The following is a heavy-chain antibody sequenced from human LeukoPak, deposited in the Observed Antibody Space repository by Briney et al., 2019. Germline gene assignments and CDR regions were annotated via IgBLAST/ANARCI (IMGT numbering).Heavy chain of an antibody. V-gene: IGHV1-46*01. CDR3: ARDNSVGDNAWWFDP. CDR1: GYTFTSYY. D-gene: IGHD1-26*01. Sequence: ASVKASCKPSGYTFTSYYMHWVRQATAQGLDWMGLINPTGGSTGYAQKFQGRVTMTRDMSTSTDYMELSSLRSEDTAIYYCARDNSVGDNAWWFDPWGQGTLVTVSS. J-gene: IGHJ5*02. CDR2: INPTGGST.